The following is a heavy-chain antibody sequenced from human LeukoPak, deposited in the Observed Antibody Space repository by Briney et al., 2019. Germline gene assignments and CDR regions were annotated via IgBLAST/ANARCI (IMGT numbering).Heavy chain of an antibody. V-gene: IGHV1-18*01. J-gene: IGHJ4*02. D-gene: IGHD3-16*02. Sequence: ASVKVSCKASGYTFTSYGISWVRQAPGQGLEWMGWISAYNGNTNYAQKLQGRVTMTTDTSTSTAYMELRSLRSDDTAVYYCARDYDYVWGSYRPPTTDHWGQGTLVTVSS. CDR1: GYTFTSYG. CDR3: ARDYDYVWGSYRPPTTDH. CDR2: ISAYNGNT.